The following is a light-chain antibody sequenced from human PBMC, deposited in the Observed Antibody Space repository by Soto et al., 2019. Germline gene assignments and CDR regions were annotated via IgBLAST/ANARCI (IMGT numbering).Light chain of an antibody. V-gene: IGKV4-1*01. CDR1: QRVLYSSNNKNF. CDR2: WAS. CDR3: QQYYSTPLT. Sequence: DIVMTQSPDSLAVSLGERATINCKSSQRVLYSSNNKNFLAWYQQKPGQPPKLLIYWASTRESGVPDRFSGSGSGTAFTLTIRSLQAEDVAVYYCQQYYSTPLTFGGGTMVEIK. J-gene: IGKJ4*01.